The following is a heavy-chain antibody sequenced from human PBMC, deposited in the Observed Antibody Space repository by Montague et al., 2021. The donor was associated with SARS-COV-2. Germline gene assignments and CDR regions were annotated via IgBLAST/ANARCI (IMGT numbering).Heavy chain of an antibody. CDR1: GGSFSTYS. CDR3: ARLGDGAVPSPILGVGPYYSYYYMDV. J-gene: IGHJ6*03. D-gene: IGHD3-10*01. Sequence: SETLSLTCAVHGGSFSTYSWNWIRQPPGKGLEWIGEIHHGGSTNYNPSLKSRVTISADTSKNQFSLKLTSVAAADTAVYSCARLGDGAVPSPILGVGPYYSYYYMDVWGKGTTVTVSS. V-gene: IGHV4-34*01. CDR2: IHHGGST.